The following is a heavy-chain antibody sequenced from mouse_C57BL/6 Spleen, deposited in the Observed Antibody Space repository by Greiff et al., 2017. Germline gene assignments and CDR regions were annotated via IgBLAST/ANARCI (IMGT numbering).Heavy chain of an antibody. CDR3: AGGGRDYFDY. Sequence: QVHVKQPGAELVRPGSSVKLSCKASGYTFTSCWMHWVKQRPIQGLEWIGNIDPSDSETHYNQKFKDKATLTVDKSSSTAYMQLSSLTSEDSAVYYCAGGGRDYFDYWGQGTTLTVSS. J-gene: IGHJ2*01. CDR1: GYTFTSCW. CDR2: IDPSDSET. V-gene: IGHV1-52*01.